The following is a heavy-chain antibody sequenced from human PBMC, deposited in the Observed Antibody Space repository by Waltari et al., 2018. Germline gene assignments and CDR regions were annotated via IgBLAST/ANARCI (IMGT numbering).Heavy chain of an antibody. CDR3: ARGEYAIDH. V-gene: IGHV4-59*11. CDR2: IHYSGKT. D-gene: IGHD2-2*01. J-gene: IGHJ4*02. CDR1: GDIFSNQD. Sequence: QVQLQESGPGLVKSSETLSLTCAVSGDIFSNQDWSWIRQPPGKGLEWVGYIHYSGKTNYNPFLKSRVSISRDTSKNQRFLNVTSVTAADTAVYYCARGEYAIDHWGQGVLVTVSS.